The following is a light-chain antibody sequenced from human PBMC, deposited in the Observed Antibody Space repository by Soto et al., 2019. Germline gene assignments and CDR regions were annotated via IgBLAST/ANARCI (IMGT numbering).Light chain of an antibody. CDR1: QSISSS. J-gene: IGKJ1*01. Sequence: EIVLTQSPATLSLSPGERATLSCRASQSISSSLAWYQQNPGQAPRLLIYDASTRATGFPARFSGSGSGTEVMHLIGSREPGDVADEYCQRRSTWLTALGQGTKVET. CDR3: QRRSTWLTA. V-gene: IGKV3-11*01. CDR2: DAS.